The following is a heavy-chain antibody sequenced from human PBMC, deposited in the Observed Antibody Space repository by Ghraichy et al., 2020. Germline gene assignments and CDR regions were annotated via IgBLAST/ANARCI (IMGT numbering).Heavy chain of an antibody. J-gene: IGHJ6*02. CDR3: AKAKVRRYYYYGMDV. V-gene: IGHV3-23*01. D-gene: IGHD2-21*01. CDR1: GFTFSSYA. Sequence: GRSLRLSCAASGFTFSSYAMSWVRQAPGKGLEWVSAISGSGGSTYYADSVKGRFTISRDNSKNTLYLQMNSLRAEDTAVYYCAKAKVRRYYYYGMDVWGQGTTVTVSS. CDR2: ISGSGGST.